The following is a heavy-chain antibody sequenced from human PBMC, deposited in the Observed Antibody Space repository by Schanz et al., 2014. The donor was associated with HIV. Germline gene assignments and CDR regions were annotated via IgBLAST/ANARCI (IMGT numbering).Heavy chain of an antibody. CDR1: GFNFNSYG. D-gene: IGHD4-4*01. CDR3: ARDRLHPGNGMDV. J-gene: IGHJ6*02. V-gene: IGHV3-23*04. Sequence: EQLVESGGGVVQPGRSLRLSCVASGFNFNSYGMSWVRQAPGKGLEWVSTISAGVGTASYADSVKGRFTISRDNSKNTLYLQMNNLRAEDTAVYYCARDRLHPGNGMDVWGQGTTVTLS. CDR2: ISAGVGTA.